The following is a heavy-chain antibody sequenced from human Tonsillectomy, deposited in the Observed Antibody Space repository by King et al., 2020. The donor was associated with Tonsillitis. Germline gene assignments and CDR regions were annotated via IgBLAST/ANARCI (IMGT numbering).Heavy chain of an antibody. CDR1: GFTFSSYT. D-gene: IGHD3-22*01. CDR3: AKCAYDSRGYYEYYFDY. CDR2: ISSSGSYI. Sequence: VQLVESGGGLVKPGGSLRLSCAASGFTFSSYTMNWVRQAPGKGLEWVSLISSSGSYIYYADSVKGRFTISRDNAKNSLYLQMNSLRAGDTAVYYCAKCAYDSRGYYEYYFDYWGQGIPVTVSS. V-gene: IGHV3-21*01. J-gene: IGHJ4*02.